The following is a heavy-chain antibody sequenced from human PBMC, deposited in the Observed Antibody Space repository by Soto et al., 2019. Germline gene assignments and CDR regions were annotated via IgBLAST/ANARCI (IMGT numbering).Heavy chain of an antibody. CDR2: ISGSGGST. Sequence: EVQLLESGGGLVQPGGSLRLSCAASGFTFSSYAMSWVRQAPGKGLEWVSAISGSGGSTYYADSVKGRFTISRDNSKNTLYLQMNSLRAEDTAVYYCAKEDDFWSGYYRWFFFGYWGQGTLVTVSS. CDR3: AKEDDFWSGYYRWFFFGY. V-gene: IGHV3-23*01. CDR1: GFTFSSYA. D-gene: IGHD3-3*01. J-gene: IGHJ4*02.